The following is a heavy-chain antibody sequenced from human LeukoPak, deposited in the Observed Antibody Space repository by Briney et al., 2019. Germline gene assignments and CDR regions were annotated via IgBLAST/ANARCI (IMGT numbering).Heavy chain of an antibody. D-gene: IGHD3-10*01. Sequence: ASVKVSCKASGYTFTSYGISWVRPAPGQGLEWMGWISAYNGNTNYAQKLQGRVTMTTDTSTSTAYMELRSLRSDDTAVYYCARGLYGGFGELLGIDYWGQGTLVTVSS. CDR3: ARGLYGGFGELLGIDY. CDR1: GYTFTSYG. J-gene: IGHJ4*02. CDR2: ISAYNGNT. V-gene: IGHV1-18*01.